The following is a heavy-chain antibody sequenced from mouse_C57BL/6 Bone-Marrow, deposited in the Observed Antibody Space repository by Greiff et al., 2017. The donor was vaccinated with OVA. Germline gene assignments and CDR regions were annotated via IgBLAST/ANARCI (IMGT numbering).Heavy chain of an antibody. CDR2: ISSGGDYI. Sequence: EVKLMESGEGLVKPGRSLKLSCAASGFTFSSYAMSWVRQTPEKRLEWVAYISSGGDYIYYADTVKGRFTISRDNARNTLYLQMSSLKSEDTAMYYCTIITTAPWYFDVWGTGTTVTVSS. V-gene: IGHV5-9-1*02. CDR3: TIITTAPWYFDV. J-gene: IGHJ1*03. D-gene: IGHD1-1*01. CDR1: GFTFSSYA.